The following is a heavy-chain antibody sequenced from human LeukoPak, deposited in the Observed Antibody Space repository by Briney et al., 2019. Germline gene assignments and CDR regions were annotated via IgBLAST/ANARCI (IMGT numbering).Heavy chain of an antibody. Sequence: PGGSLRLSCAASGFTVSSNYMSWVRQAPGKGLEWVSVIYSGGSTYYADSVKGRFTISRDNSKNTLYLQMNSLRAEDTAVYYCAKEDGYIVTDAFDIWGQGTMVTVSS. CDR3: AKEDGYIVTDAFDI. CDR2: IYSGGST. D-gene: IGHD5-24*01. V-gene: IGHV3-66*02. CDR1: GFTVSSNY. J-gene: IGHJ3*02.